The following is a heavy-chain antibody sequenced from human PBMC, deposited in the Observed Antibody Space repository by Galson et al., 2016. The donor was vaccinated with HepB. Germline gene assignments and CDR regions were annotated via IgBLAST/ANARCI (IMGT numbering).Heavy chain of an antibody. Sequence: PALVKPTQTLTLTCTVSEFSFSNARMGVSWIRQPPGKALEWLAHIFSNDEKSYSTSLRSRLSISKDTSKSQVVLTMTNMDPVDTATYYCARRRPYSSGWYDLDYWGQGILVTVSS. CDR3: ARRRPYSSGWYDLDY. CDR2: IFSNDEK. D-gene: IGHD6-19*01. J-gene: IGHJ4*02. V-gene: IGHV2-26*01. CDR1: EFSFSNARMG.